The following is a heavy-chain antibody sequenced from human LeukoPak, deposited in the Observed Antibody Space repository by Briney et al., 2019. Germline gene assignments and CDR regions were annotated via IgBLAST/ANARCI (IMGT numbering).Heavy chain of an antibody. V-gene: IGHV3-23*01. CDR3: AKMRGQYYHSYYMDA. CDR2: ISGSGGST. J-gene: IGHJ6*03. Sequence: PGGSLRLSCAASGSTFSSYAMSWVRQAPGKGLEWVSAISGSGGSTYYADSVKGRFTVSRDNSKSTLYLQMNSLTAEDTAVYYCAKMRGQYYHSYYMDAWGKGTTVTVSS. CDR1: GSTFSSYA.